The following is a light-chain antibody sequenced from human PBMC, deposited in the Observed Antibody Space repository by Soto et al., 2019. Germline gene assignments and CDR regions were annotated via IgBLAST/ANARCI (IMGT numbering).Light chain of an antibody. Sequence: DIQMTQSPSSLSASVEDRVTISCRASQTISGYLNWYQQKPGKAPILLISAASSLQSGVPSRFSGSGSGTEFTLTISSLQPEDLATYYCQQSYSAPPLTFGGGTKVELK. V-gene: IGKV1-39*01. J-gene: IGKJ4*01. CDR3: QQSYSAPPLT. CDR2: AAS. CDR1: QTISGY.